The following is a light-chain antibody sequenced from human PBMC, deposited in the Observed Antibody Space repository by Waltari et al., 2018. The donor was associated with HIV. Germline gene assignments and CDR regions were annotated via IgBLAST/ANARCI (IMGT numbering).Light chain of an antibody. J-gene: IGLJ1*01. CDR1: SSNIGNNY. CDR2: DNN. Sequence: QSVLTQPPSVSAAPGQTVTISCSGSSSNIGNNYVSCYQQLPGTAPKLLIYDNNKRPSGIPDRFSGSKSGTSATLGITGLQTGDEADYYCGTWDSSLSTGGVFGTGTKVTVL. CDR3: GTWDSSLSTGGV. V-gene: IGLV1-51*01.